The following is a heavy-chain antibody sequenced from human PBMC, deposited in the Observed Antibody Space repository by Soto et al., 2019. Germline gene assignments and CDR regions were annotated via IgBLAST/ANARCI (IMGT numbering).Heavy chain of an antibody. CDR1: GYTFTRYG. J-gene: IGHJ6*04. CDR2: ISAYNGNT. Sequence: SVKVSCKASGYTFTRYGISLVRQAPGQGLEWMGWISAYNGNTNYAQKLQGRVTMTTDTSTSTAYMELRSLRSDDTAIYFCARGREAASQFYSPHGMDVWGEGTTVTVSS. CDR3: ARGREAASQFYSPHGMDV. V-gene: IGHV1-18*01. D-gene: IGHD2-15*01.